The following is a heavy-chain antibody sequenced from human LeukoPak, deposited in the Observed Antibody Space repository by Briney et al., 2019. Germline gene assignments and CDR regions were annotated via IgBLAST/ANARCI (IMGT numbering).Heavy chain of an antibody. V-gene: IGHV4-59*01. CDR1: GGSISSYY. CDR3: AGDHLQLANFDY. Sequence: SETLSLTCTVAGGSISSYYWSWIRQPPGKGLEWIGYTYYSGSTNYNPSLKSRVTISVDTSKNQFSLKLSSVTAADTAVYYCAGDHLQLANFDYWGQGTLVTVSS. J-gene: IGHJ4*02. CDR2: TYYSGST. D-gene: IGHD6-13*01.